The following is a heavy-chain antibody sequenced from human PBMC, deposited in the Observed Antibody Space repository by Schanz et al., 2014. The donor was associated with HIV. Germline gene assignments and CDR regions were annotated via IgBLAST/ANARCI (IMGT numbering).Heavy chain of an antibody. CDR1: GFTFNSYG. Sequence: QVQVVESGGGVVQPERSLRLSCAASGFTFNSYGMLWVRQAPGKGLEWVALISYDGKYKFYGDSVKGRFTISRDNSKNTLYLQMDSLRSEDTAVYYCARGHTSGLFQGGPDSWGQGTPVTVSS. CDR2: ISYDGKYK. V-gene: IGHV3-30*03. J-gene: IGHJ4*02. D-gene: IGHD6-19*01. CDR3: ARGHTSGLFQGGPDS.